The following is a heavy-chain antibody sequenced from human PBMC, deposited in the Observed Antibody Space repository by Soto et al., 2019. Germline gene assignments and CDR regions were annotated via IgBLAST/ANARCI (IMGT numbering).Heavy chain of an antibody. CDR1: GYTFSSYA. CDR3: ARVPRYTSDIVEVPAVMFDDWFVP. V-gene: IGHV1-3*01. J-gene: IGHJ5*02. CDR2: IHAGNGDT. Sequence: QVQLVQSGAEVKKPGASVKVSCKASGYTFSSYAVQWVRQAPGQSLEWIGWIHAGNGDTKYSQKFHGRVTLTRDTSANTAPMDLSSLRSEDTAVYYCARVPRYTSDIVEVPAVMFDDWFVPWGQGTLVTVSS. D-gene: IGHD2-2*01.